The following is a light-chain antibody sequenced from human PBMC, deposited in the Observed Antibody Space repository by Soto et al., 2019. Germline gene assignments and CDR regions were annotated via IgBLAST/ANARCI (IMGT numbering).Light chain of an antibody. Sequence: EIVMTQSPVTLSVSAGERATLSCRASQTVLSNLAWYQQKPGQAPRLLIYGASTRATGIPARFSGSGSGTDFTLTVSRLEPEDFAVYYCQQYGSSPETFGQGTKVDIK. CDR3: QQYGSSPET. CDR2: GAS. CDR1: QTVLSN. V-gene: IGKV3-20*01. J-gene: IGKJ1*01.